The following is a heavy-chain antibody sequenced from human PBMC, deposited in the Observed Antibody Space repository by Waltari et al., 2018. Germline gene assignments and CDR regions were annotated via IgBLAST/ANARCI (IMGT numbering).Heavy chain of an antibody. CDR2: IIPIFGTA. V-gene: IGHV1-69*01. Sequence: QEQLVQSGAEVKKPGSSVKVSCKASGGTFSSYAISWVRQAPGQGLEWMGGIIPIFGTANYAQKFQGRVTITADESTSTAYMELSSLRSEDTAVYYCARLANTAMVFPSDYWGQGTLVTVSS. CDR3: ARLANTAMVFPSDY. CDR1: GGTFSSYA. D-gene: IGHD5-18*01. J-gene: IGHJ4*02.